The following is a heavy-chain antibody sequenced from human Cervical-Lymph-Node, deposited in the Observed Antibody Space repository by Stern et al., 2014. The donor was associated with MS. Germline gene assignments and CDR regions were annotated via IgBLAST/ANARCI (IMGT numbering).Heavy chain of an antibody. D-gene: IGHD2-2*01. CDR3: AREAPVEPAASDAFDI. J-gene: IGHJ3*02. V-gene: IGHV3-33*01. CDR2: TWSDGTNK. Sequence: VQLVESGGGVVQPGRSLRLSCVASGFTFRTYGMHWVRQAPGKGLEWVAVTWSDGTNKYYGDSVRGRFTISRDNSKNTLYLEMSSLRVEDTAVYFCAREAPVEPAASDAFDIWGQGTMVAVSS. CDR1: GFTFRTYG.